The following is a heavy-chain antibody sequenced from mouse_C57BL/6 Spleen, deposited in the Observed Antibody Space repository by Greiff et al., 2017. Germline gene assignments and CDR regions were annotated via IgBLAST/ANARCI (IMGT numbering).Heavy chain of an antibody. J-gene: IGHJ1*03. CDR2: INPSNGGT. V-gene: IGHV1-53*01. CDR1: GYTFTSYW. Sequence: VKLQQPGTELVKPGASVKLSCKASGYTFTSYWMHWVKQRPGQGLEWIGNINPSNGGTNYNEKFKSKATLTVDKSSSTAYMQLSSLTSEDSAVYYGAMGYYGSTGYFDVWGTGTTVTVSS. D-gene: IGHD1-1*01. CDR3: AMGYYGSTGYFDV.